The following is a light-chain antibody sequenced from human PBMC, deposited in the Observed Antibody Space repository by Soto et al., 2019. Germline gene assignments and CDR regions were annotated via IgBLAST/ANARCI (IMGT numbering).Light chain of an antibody. Sequence: QLVLTQPASVSGSPGQSITISCTGTSSDVGAYNFVSWYQQHPGKAPKLMIYEVSNRPSGVSNRFSGSKSGNTASLTISGLQAEDEADYYCSSFRSGSTLFGTGTKLTVL. CDR2: EVS. CDR3: SSFRSGSTL. CDR1: SSDVGAYNF. V-gene: IGLV2-14*01. J-gene: IGLJ1*01.